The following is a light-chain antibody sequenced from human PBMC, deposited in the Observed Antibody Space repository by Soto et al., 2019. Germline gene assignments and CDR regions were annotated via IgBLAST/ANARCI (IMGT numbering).Light chain of an antibody. CDR3: QQYDNRPPYT. Sequence: DIQMTQSPSSLSASLGDRVTITCQASRDISVYLNWYQQKPGKPPKLIVYDASNLQTGVPSRFSGSGSGTHFSFTISSLQPEDIATYYCQQYDNRPPYTFGQGTTLEIK. CDR2: DAS. V-gene: IGKV1-33*01. J-gene: IGKJ2*01. CDR1: RDISVY.